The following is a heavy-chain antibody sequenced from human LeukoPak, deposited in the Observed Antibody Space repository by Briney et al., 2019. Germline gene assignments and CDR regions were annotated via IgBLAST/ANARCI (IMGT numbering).Heavy chain of an antibody. D-gene: IGHD1-1*01. Sequence: GGSLRLSCAASGFTVSSNSMNWVRQAPGKGLEWGSVIYSRGDTYYADSVKGRFSISRDNSKSTLYLQMNSLRAEDTAVYYCARAGPYNHNSFDSWGQGTLVTVSS. CDR3: ARAGPYNHNSFDS. CDR2: IYSRGDT. J-gene: IGHJ4*02. V-gene: IGHV3-53*01. CDR1: GFTVSSNS.